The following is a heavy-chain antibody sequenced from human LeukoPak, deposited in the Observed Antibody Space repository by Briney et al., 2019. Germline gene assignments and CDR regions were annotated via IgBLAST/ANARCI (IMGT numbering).Heavy chain of an antibody. CDR2: INSDGSST. Sequence: GGSLRLSCAASGFTFSSYWMHWVRQAPGKGLVWVSRINSDGSSTSYADSVEGRFTISRDNAKNTLYLQMNSLRAEDTAVYYCARDRPAKYYDIPLDYWGQGTLVTVSS. V-gene: IGHV3-74*01. J-gene: IGHJ4*02. CDR3: ARDRPAKYYDIPLDY. D-gene: IGHD3-9*01. CDR1: GFTFSSYW.